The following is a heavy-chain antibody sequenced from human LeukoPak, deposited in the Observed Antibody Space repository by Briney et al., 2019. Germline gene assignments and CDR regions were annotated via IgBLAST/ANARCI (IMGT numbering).Heavy chain of an antibody. CDR1: GGTFSSYA. V-gene: IGHV1-69*13. CDR2: IIPVFGTA. Sequence: ASVTVSCTASGGTFSSYAISWVRQAPGQGLEWMGGIIPVFGTANYAQKFQGRVTITADESTSTAHMELSSLRSEDTAVYYCARVFHYYDSSGYPSTTWFDPWGQGTLVTVSS. CDR3: ARVFHYYDSSGYPSTTWFDP. J-gene: IGHJ5*02. D-gene: IGHD3-22*01.